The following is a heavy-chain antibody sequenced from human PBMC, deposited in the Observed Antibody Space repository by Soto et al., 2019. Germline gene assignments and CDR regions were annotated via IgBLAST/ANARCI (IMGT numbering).Heavy chain of an antibody. CDR2: ISTGSGDT. Sequence: QVQLVESGGGLVKPGGSLRLSCAASGFTFIDYYMTWIRQTPGKGLEGVSYISTGSGDTNYADSVRGRFAISRDNANNLLYLQMSSLRAEDTAVYYCARDWGRGYSYGYNYWGQGTLVTVSS. D-gene: IGHD5-18*01. CDR1: GFTFIDYY. V-gene: IGHV3-11*05. CDR3: ARDWGRGYSYGYNY. J-gene: IGHJ4*02.